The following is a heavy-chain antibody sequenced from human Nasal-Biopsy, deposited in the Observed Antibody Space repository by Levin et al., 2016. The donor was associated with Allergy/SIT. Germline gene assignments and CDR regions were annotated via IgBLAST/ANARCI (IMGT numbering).Heavy chain of an antibody. CDR2: INPNGGGT. D-gene: IGHD3-3*01. V-gene: IGHV1-46*01. CDR3: ARGEEWSDYYYYYGMDV. Sequence: ASVKVSCKAYGYTFTRYYVHWVRQAPGQGLEWLGMINPNGGGTIYAQKFQGRVTMTMDTSTNTVYMQLSSLRSEDTAVYYCARGEEWSDYYYYYGMDVWGQGTTVPVSS. CDR1: GYTFTRYY. J-gene: IGHJ6*02.